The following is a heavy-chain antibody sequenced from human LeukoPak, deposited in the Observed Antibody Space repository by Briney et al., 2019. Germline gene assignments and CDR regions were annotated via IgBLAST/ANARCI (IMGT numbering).Heavy chain of an antibody. D-gene: IGHD5-18*01. J-gene: IGHJ4*02. CDR1: GGSFSGYY. V-gene: IGHV4-34*01. Sequence: PSETLSLTCAVYGGSFSGYYWSWIRQPPGKGLEWIGEINHSGSTNYNPSLKSRVTISVDTPKNQFSLKLSSVTAADTAVYYCARRQVGRIQLWPDWGQGTLVTVSS. CDR3: ARRQVGRIQLWPD. CDR2: INHSGST.